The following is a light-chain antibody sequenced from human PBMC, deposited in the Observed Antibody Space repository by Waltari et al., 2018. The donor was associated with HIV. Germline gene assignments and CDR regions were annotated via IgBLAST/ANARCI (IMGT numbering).Light chain of an antibody. CDR1: SSDVGGYNY. J-gene: IGLJ2*01. CDR3: SSHAGSKVV. V-gene: IGLV2-8*01. CDR2: DVI. Sequence: QSALTQPPSASGSPGQSVTLSCTGTSSDVGGYNYVSCHQQHPGKAPNLMIYDVIKMPSGVPDRFSVSKSGNTASLTVSGLQPEDEADYYCSSHAGSKVVFGGGTRLTVL.